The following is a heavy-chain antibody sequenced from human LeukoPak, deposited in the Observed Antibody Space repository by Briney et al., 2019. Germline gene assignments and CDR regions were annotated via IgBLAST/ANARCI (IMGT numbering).Heavy chain of an antibody. CDR1: GGSFSGYY. V-gene: IGHV4-59*01. CDR2: IYYSGST. CDR3: AREGWYYYDSSGENAFDI. J-gene: IGHJ3*02. D-gene: IGHD3-22*01. Sequence: PSETLSLTCAVYGGSFSGYYWSWIRQPPGKGLEWIGYIYYSGSTNYNPSLKSRVTISVDTSKNQFSLKLSSVTAADTAVYYCAREGWYYYDSSGENAFDIWGQGTMVTVSS.